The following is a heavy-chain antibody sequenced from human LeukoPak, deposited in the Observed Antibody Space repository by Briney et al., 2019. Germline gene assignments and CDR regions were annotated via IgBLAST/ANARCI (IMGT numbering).Heavy chain of an antibody. V-gene: IGHV4-30-4*01. Sequence: SETLSLTCTVSGGSISSGDYYWSWIRQPPGKGLEWIGYIYYSGSTYYNPPLKSRVTISVDTSKNQFSLKLSSVTAADTAVYYCARDRGYVPYYYGMDVWGQGTTVTVSS. D-gene: IGHD3-10*01. CDR1: GGSISSGDYY. CDR3: ARDRGYVPYYYGMDV. J-gene: IGHJ6*02. CDR2: IYYSGST.